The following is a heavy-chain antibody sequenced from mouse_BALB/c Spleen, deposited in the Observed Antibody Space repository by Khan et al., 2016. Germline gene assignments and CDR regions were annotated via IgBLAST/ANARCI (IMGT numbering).Heavy chain of an antibody. CDR1: GYSITSGYS. J-gene: IGHJ4*01. Sequence: EVQLKESEPDLVKPSQSLSLTCTVTGYSITSGYSWHWIRQFPGNKLEWMGYIHYSGGTKYIPSLKSRISITRDTSKNQFFLQLNSVTPEDTATYYCTRSHGYYAMDYWGQGTSVTVSS. V-gene: IGHV3-1*02. CDR3: TRSHGYYAMDY. CDR2: IHYSGGT.